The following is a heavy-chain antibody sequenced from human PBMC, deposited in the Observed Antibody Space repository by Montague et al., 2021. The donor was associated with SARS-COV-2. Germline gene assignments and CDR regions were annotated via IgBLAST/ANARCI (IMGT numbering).Heavy chain of an antibody. CDR3: VRDGGNWYYFDY. V-gene: IGHV4-39*02. CDR1: GGSISSSSYY. Sequence: SETLSLTCTVSGGSISSSSYYWGWIRQPPGKGLEWIGSIYYSGSTYYSPSLKSRVRLSIDNPKNQFSLKLESLTAADTAVYYCVRDGGNWYYFDYWGQGALVTVSS. CDR2: IYYSGST. D-gene: IGHD3-16*01. J-gene: IGHJ4*02.